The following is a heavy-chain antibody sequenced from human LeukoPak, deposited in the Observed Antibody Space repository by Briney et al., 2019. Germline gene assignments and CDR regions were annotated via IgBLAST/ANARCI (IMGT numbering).Heavy chain of an antibody. CDR3: ARITRGGNYYYYYYMDV. Sequence: GASVKVSCKASGYTFTSYDINWVRQATGQGLEWMGWMNPNSGNTGYAQKFQGRVTMTRNTSISTAYMELSSLRSEDTAVYYCARITRGGNYYYYYYMDVWGKGTTVTVSS. V-gene: IGHV1-8*01. CDR2: MNPNSGNT. CDR1: GYTFTSYD. D-gene: IGHD3-10*01. J-gene: IGHJ6*03.